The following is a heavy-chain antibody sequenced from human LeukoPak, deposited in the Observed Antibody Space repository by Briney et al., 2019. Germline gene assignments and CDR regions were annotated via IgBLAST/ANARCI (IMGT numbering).Heavy chain of an antibody. CDR1: GYTFTSYG. V-gene: IGHV1-2*02. J-gene: IGHJ4*02. Sequence: GASVKVSCKASGYTFTSYGISWVRQAPGQGLEWMGWLNPGPGGTLYAPKFQGRVTMTRDMSMTTAYLELTDLRSDDTAVYYCAAQKDPRPFDHWGQGTLITVSS. CDR3: AAQKDPRPFDH. CDR2: LNPGPGGT.